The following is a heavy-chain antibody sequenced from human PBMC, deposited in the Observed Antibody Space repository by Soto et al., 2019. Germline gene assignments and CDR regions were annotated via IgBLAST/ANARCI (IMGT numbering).Heavy chain of an antibody. CDR1: GVSISSKNFY. V-gene: IGHV4-39*01. Sequence: SETLSLTCTVSGVSISSKNFYWGWIRQSPGKGLEWIGTLYSGSTFSSLSLKSRVTISVDTSKNQVSLKLRSVAAADTAIYYCATTRGIAVGGSFDYWGQGIKVTVSS. CDR2: LYSGST. CDR3: ATTRGIAVGGSFDY. J-gene: IGHJ4*02. D-gene: IGHD6-19*01.